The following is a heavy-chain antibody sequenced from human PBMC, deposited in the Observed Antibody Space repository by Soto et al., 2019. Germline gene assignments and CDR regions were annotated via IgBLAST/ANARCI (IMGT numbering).Heavy chain of an antibody. V-gene: IGHV3-30-3*01. CDR3: AREAVAGQGHFDY. CDR1: GFTFSSYA. CDR2: ISYDGSNK. Sequence: QVQLVESGGGVGQPGRSLRLSCAASGFTFSSYAMHWVRQAPGKGLEWVAVISYDGSNKYYADSVKGRFTISRDNSKNTLYLQMNSLRAEDTAVYYCAREAVAGQGHFDYWGQGTLVTVSS. D-gene: IGHD6-19*01. J-gene: IGHJ4*02.